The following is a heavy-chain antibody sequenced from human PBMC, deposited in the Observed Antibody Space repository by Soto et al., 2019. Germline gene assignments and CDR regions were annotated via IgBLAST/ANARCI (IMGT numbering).Heavy chain of an antibody. J-gene: IGHJ4*02. CDR3: AREDITIFGVVIPYFDY. D-gene: IGHD3-3*01. CDR2: TYYRSKWYN. Sequence: SQTLSLTCAISGDSVSSNSAAWNWIRQSPSRGLEWLGRTYYRSKWYNDYAVSVKSRITINPDTSKNQFSLQLNSVTPEDTAVYYCAREDITIFGVVIPYFDYWGQGTLVTVSS. CDR1: GDSVSSNSAA. V-gene: IGHV6-1*01.